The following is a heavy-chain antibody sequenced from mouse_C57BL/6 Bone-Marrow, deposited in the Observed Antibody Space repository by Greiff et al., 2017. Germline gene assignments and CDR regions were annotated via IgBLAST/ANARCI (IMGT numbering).Heavy chain of an antibody. D-gene: IGHD2-1*01. CDR3: TTVYGNYGYFDV. J-gene: IGHJ1*03. Sequence: EVMLVESGAELVRPGASVKLSCTASGFNIKDDYMHWVKQRPEQGLEWIGWIDPENGDTEYASKFQGKATITADTSSNTAYLQLSSLTSEDTAVYYCTTVYGNYGYFDVWGTGTTVTVSS. CDR1: GFNIKDDY. CDR2: IDPENGDT. V-gene: IGHV14-4*01.